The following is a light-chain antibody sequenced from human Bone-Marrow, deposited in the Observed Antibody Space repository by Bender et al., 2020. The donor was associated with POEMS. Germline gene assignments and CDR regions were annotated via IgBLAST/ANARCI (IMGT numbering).Light chain of an antibody. CDR2: DVN. Sequence: QSALTQPRSVSGSPGQSVTISCSGTNSDVGGYNYVSWYQQHPGKVPKVIIHDVNKRPSGIPERFSGSNSGNIATLTISGTQALDEADYYCQAWDTSSVVFGGGTKLTVL. CDR1: NSDVGGYNY. J-gene: IGLJ2*01. CDR3: QAWDTSSVV. V-gene: IGLV2-11*01.